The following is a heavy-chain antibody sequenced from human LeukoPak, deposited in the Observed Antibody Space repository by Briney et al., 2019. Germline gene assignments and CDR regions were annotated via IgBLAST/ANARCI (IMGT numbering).Heavy chain of an antibody. CDR3: ARIHRYCSGGACYVLDN. V-gene: IGHV4-59*02. D-gene: IGHD2-15*01. CDR2: VYYSGST. Sequence: SETLSLTCVVSGGSVSGYYWGGIRHPPGRGLEWMGYVYYSGSTNYNPPFKSRITISVDTPRNQFSLQLSSVTAADTAVYYCARIHRYCSGGACYVLDNWGQGTLVAVSS. CDR1: GGSVSGYY. J-gene: IGHJ4*02.